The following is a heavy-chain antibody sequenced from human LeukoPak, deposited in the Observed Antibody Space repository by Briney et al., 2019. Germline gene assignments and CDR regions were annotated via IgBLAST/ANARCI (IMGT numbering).Heavy chain of an antibody. D-gene: IGHD1-1*01. J-gene: IGHJ4*02. V-gene: IGHV3-23*01. Sequence: GGSLRLSCAASGFTFSSYAMSWVRQAPGKGLEWVSAVSGSGGSTYYADSVKGRFTISRDNSKNTLYLQMNSLRAEDTAVYYCAKGKTGTRAPFDYWGQGTLVTVSS. CDR3: AKGKTGTRAPFDY. CDR2: VSGSGGST. CDR1: GFTFSSYA.